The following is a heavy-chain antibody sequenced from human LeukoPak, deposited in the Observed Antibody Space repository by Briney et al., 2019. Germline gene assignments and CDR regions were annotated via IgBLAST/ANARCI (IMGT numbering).Heavy chain of an antibody. Sequence: GGSLRLSCAASGFTFSSYSMNWVRQAPGKGLEWVSYISSGGDTIYYADSVKGRFTISRDNAKNSLYLQMNSLRAEDTALYYCARGTLKAAATDFDYWGQGTLVTVSS. CDR2: ISSGGDTI. D-gene: IGHD6-13*01. CDR1: GFTFSSYS. J-gene: IGHJ4*02. V-gene: IGHV3-48*01. CDR3: ARGTLKAAATDFDY.